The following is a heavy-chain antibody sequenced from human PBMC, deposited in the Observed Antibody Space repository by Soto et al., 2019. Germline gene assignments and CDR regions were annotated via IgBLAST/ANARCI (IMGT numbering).Heavy chain of an antibody. D-gene: IGHD3-10*01. Sequence: PSETQSLTYTVSGGSISSAGYYWIWIHQHPGKCLEWIGYIYYSGSTYYNPSLKSRVTISVDTSKNQFSLKLSSVTAADTAVYYCARDRTMVRGAHYGMDVWGQGTTVTV. CDR1: GGSISSAGYY. J-gene: IGHJ6*02. CDR3: ARDRTMVRGAHYGMDV. CDR2: IYYSGST. V-gene: IGHV4-31*03.